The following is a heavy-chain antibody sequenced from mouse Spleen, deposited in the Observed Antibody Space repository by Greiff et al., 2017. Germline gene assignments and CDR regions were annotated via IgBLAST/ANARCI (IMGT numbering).Heavy chain of an antibody. Sequence: QVQLQQSGAELVRPGASVKLSCKASGYTFTSYWIEWVKQRPGHGLEWIGEILPGSGSTNYNEKFKGKATFTADTSSNTAYMQLSSLTSEDSAVYYCARPYYGAWFAYWGQGTLVTVSA. J-gene: IGHJ3*01. CDR1: GYTFTSYW. D-gene: IGHD1-2*01. CDR3: ARPYYGAWFAY. CDR2: ILPGSGST. V-gene: IGHV1-9*01.